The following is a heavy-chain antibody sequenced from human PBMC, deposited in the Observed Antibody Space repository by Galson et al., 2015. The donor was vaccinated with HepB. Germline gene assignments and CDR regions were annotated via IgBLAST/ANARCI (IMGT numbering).Heavy chain of an antibody. D-gene: IGHD3-10*01. Sequence: SLRLSCAASGFPFSNYAMHWVRQTPGKGLEWMTVILHDAHNRYYADSVEGRFTVSRDNSKNTVYLQMNSLGPEDTAMYYCARRAGASGGFSFDYWSQGSLVTVSS. J-gene: IGHJ4*02. CDR3: ARRAGASGGFSFDY. V-gene: IGHV3-30*04. CDR2: ILHDAHNR. CDR1: GFPFSNYA.